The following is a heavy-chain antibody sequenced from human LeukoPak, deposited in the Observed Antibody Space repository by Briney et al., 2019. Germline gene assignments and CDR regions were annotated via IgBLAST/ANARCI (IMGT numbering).Heavy chain of an antibody. D-gene: IGHD3-22*01. CDR3: ARTDYYDSSGYYPR. J-gene: IGHJ3*01. V-gene: IGHV3-11*04. CDR1: GFTFSDYY. CDR2: ISSSGSTM. Sequence: GGSLRLSCAASGFTFSDYYMSWIRQAPGKGLEWVSYISSSGSTMYYADSVKGRFTISRDNAKNSLYLQMNSLRAEDTAVYYCARTDYYDSSGYYPRWGQGTMVTVSS.